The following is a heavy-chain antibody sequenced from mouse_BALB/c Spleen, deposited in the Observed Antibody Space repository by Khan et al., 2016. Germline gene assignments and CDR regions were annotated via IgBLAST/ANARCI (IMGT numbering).Heavy chain of an antibody. J-gene: IGHJ2*01. V-gene: IGHV3-2*02. CDR1: GYSITSDYA. CDR2: ISYSGST. Sequence: EVQLQESGPGLVKPSQSLSLTCTVTGYSITSDYAWNWIRQFPGNKLEWMGSISYSGSTCYNPSFKSRISITRDTSKNQFLLQLNSVTTEDTATYYCARSRGNYLDYWGQGTTLTVSS. CDR3: ARSRGNYLDY.